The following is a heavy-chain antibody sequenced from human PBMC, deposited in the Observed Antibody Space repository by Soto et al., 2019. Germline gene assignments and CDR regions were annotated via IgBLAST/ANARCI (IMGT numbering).Heavy chain of an antibody. Sequence: QVQLVQSGAEVKKPGSSVKVSCKASGGTFSSYAISWVRQVPGPGLEWMGGFIPIFGTANYAQKFQGRVTITGDESTRTAYMELSSVRSEDTAVYYFAREHSARFGVVIFGGMDVWGQGTTVTVSS. CDR1: GGTFSSYA. J-gene: IGHJ6*02. D-gene: IGHD3-3*01. CDR3: AREHSARFGVVIFGGMDV. CDR2: FIPIFGTA. V-gene: IGHV1-69*01.